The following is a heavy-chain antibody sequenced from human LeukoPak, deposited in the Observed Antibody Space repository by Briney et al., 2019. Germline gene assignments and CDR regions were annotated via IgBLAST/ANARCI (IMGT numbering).Heavy chain of an antibody. Sequence: SETLSLTCAVSGGSISSGGYSWSWIRQPPGKGLKWIGYIYHSGSTYYNPSLKSRVTISVDRSKNQFSLKLSSVTAADTAVYYCARGIAVAGTPYYGMDVWGQGTTVTVSS. CDR1: GGSISSGGYS. CDR3: ARGIAVAGTPYYGMDV. V-gene: IGHV4-30-2*01. J-gene: IGHJ6*02. D-gene: IGHD6-19*01. CDR2: IYHSGST.